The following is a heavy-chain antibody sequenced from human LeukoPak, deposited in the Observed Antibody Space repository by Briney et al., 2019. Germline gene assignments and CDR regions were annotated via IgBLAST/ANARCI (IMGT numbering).Heavy chain of an antibody. CDR2: ISWDGGST. J-gene: IGHJ4*02. Sequence: GGSLRLSCAASGFTFDDYTMHWVRQAPGKGLEWVSLISWDGGSTYYADSVKGRFTISRDNSKNTLYLQMNSLRGEDTAVYYCAKGNYFDYWGQGTLVTVSS. CDR1: GFTFDDYT. V-gene: IGHV3-43*01. CDR3: AKGNYFDY.